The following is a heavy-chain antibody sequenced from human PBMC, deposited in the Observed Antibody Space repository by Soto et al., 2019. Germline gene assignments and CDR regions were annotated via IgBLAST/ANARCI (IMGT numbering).Heavy chain of an antibody. CDR3: ARTLRPHCSSTSCHPRPREGYYYYYMDV. CDR2: IDWDDDK. D-gene: IGHD2-2*01. J-gene: IGHJ6*03. V-gene: IGHV2-70*11. CDR1: GFSLSTSGMC. Sequence: SGPTLVNPTQTLTLTCTFSGFSLSTSGMCVSWIRQPPGKALEWLARIDWDDDKYYSTSLKTRLTISKDTSKNQVVLTMTNMDPVDTATYYCARTLRPHCSSTSCHPRPREGYYYYYMDVWGKGTTVTVSS.